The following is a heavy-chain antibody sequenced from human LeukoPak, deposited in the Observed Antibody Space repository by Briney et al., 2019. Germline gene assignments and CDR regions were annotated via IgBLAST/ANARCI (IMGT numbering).Heavy chain of an antibody. V-gene: IGHV3-33*06. CDR2: ISYDGTTK. Sequence: PGGSLRLSCAASGFTFRSSDMQWVRQAPGKGLEWMALISYDGTTKYYADSVKGRFTISRDNSKNTLYLQMNSLRAEDTAVYYCAKEPYYDIPDAFDIWGQGTMVTVSS. J-gene: IGHJ3*02. CDR3: AKEPYYDIPDAFDI. CDR1: GFTFRSSD. D-gene: IGHD3-9*01.